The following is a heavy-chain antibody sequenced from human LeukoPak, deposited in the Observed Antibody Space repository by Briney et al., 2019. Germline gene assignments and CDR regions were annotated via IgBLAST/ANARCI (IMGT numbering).Heavy chain of an antibody. V-gene: IGHV3-23*01. J-gene: IGHJ3*02. CDR2: ISGSGGST. CDR1: GFTFSSYA. CDR3: AKDMGTWGSPGNDAFDI. D-gene: IGHD7-27*01. Sequence: EGSLRLSCAASGFTFSSYAMSWVRQAPGKGLGWVSAISGSGGSTYYADSVKGRFTISRDNSKNTLYLQMNSLRAEDTAVYYCAKDMGTWGSPGNDAFDIWGQGTMVTVSS.